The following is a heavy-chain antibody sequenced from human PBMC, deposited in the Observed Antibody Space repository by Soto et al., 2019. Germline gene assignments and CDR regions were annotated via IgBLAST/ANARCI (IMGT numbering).Heavy chain of an antibody. CDR1: GGTFSSYA. V-gene: IGHV1-69*06. Sequence: QVQLVQSGAEVKKPGSSVKVSCKASGGTFSSYAISWVRQAPGQGLEWMGGIIPIFGTANYGQKFQGRVTITADKSTSTAYMELSSLRSEDTAVYYCASRYYDSSGYSEYYYGMDVWGQGTTVTVSS. J-gene: IGHJ6*02. CDR2: IIPIFGTA. D-gene: IGHD3-22*01. CDR3: ASRYYDSSGYSEYYYGMDV.